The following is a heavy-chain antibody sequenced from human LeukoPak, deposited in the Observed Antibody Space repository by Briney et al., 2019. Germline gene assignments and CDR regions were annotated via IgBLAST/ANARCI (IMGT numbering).Heavy chain of an antibody. V-gene: IGHV3-30*18. Sequence: GGSLRLSCAASGFTFSSYGMHWVRQAPGKGLEWVAVISYDGSNKYYADSVKGRFTISRDNSKNTLYLQMNSLRAEDTAVYYCAKGGYYDSSGYYSDWGQGTLVTVSS. CDR3: AKGGYYDSSGYYSD. CDR1: GFTFSSYG. CDR2: ISYDGSNK. D-gene: IGHD3-22*01. J-gene: IGHJ4*02.